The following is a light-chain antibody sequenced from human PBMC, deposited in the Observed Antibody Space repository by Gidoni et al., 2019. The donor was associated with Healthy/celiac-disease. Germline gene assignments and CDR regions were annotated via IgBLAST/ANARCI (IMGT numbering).Light chain of an antibody. Sequence: DIVLTQSPATLSLSPGERVSQSVSIYLAWYQQKPGQAPSLLIYDASNRATGIPARFSGSGSGTDFTHTISSLEPEDFAVYYCQQRRNWPRLTVGGXTKVEIK. CDR2: DAS. J-gene: IGKJ4*01. CDR3: QQRRNWPRLT. V-gene: IGKV3-11*01. CDR1: QSVSIY.